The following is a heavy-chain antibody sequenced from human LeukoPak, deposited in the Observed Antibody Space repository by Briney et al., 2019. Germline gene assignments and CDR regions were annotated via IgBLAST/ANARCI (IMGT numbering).Heavy chain of an antibody. Sequence: SETLSLTCTVSGGSISNYYWSWIRQPPGKGLEWIGYIYYSGSTNYNPSLKSRVTISVDTSKNQFSLKLSSVTAADTAVYYCAREAYCSGGSCLAFDIWGQGTMVTVSS. V-gene: IGHV4-59*01. CDR2: IYYSGST. J-gene: IGHJ3*02. D-gene: IGHD2-15*01. CDR1: GGSISNYY. CDR3: AREAYCSGGSCLAFDI.